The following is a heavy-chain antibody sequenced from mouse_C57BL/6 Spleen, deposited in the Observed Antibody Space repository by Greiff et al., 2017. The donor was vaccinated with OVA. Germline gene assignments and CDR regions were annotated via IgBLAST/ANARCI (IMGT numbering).Heavy chain of an antibody. CDR2: ISSGGDYI. D-gene: IGHD2-1*01. J-gene: IGHJ3*01. CDR1: GFTFSSYA. Sequence: EVNVVESGEGLVKPGGSLKLSCAASGFTFSSYAMSWVRQTPEKRLEWVAYISSGGDYIYYADTVKGRFTISRDNARNTLYLQMSSLKSEDTAMYYCTRGGYGNYFAYWGQGTLVTVSA. CDR3: TRGGYGNYFAY. V-gene: IGHV5-9-1*02.